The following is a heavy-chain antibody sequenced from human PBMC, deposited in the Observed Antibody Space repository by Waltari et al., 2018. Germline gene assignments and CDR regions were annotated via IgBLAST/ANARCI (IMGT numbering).Heavy chain of an antibody. D-gene: IGHD3-10*01. CDR1: GYNFLNYG. J-gene: IGHJ4*02. Sequence: QAQPVQSGDEVKKPGASVKVSCTTSGYNFLNYGISWGRQAPGRGLGWRGWINGYKGNTKYAQKFQGRVTVTTDTSTSAAYMEVRSLTSDDAALYYCVRDRRYSTSWFAFESWGQGTLVTVTS. CDR3: VRDRRYSTSWFAFES. V-gene: IGHV1-18*01. CDR2: INGYKGNT.